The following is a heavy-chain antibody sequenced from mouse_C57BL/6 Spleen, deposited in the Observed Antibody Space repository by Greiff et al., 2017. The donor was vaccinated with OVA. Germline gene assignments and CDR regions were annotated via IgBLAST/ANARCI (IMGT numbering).Heavy chain of an antibody. CDR2: ICTGGGST. CDR3: ARRNSTGACDY. V-gene: IGHV5-12-1*01. CDR1: GFTFTSYY. J-gene: IGHJ2*01. D-gene: IGHD2-5*01. Sequence: DVHLVEPGAGLVQPGGSLKLSCAASGFTFTSYYMYWVSQTPEKSLEWVADICTGGGSTHYTDNVTGQVTITGDKASNTEYMQLSSLTSEDSAMYYCARRNSTGACDYWGQGTTLTVSS.